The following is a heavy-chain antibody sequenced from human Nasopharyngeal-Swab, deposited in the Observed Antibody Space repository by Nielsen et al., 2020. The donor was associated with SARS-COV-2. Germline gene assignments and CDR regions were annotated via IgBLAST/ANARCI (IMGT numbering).Heavy chain of an antibody. CDR1: GGSLSNYF. CDR2: IHSSGKT. V-gene: IGHV4-59*01. Sequence: SETLPLTCSVSGGSLSNYFWSWIRQPPGEGLEWIGYIHSSGKTNLNPSLKSRLTMSVDTSNNQFSLNLSSVTAADTAVYYCARGDTGYTLPYYYYYHYMDVWGKGTTVTVSS. J-gene: IGHJ6*03. D-gene: IGHD5-12*01. CDR3: ARGDTGYTLPYYYYYHYMDV.